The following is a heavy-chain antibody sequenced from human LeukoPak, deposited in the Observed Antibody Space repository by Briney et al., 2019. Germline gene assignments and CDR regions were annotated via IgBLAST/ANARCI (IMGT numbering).Heavy chain of an antibody. CDR1: GGSISSYY. Sequence: PSETLSLTCTVSGGSISSYYWSWIRQPPGKGLEWIGYIYYSGSTNYNPSLKSRVTISVDTSKNQFSLKLSSVTAADTAVYYCARWVVARGAFDIWGQGTMVTVSS. CDR3: ARWVVARGAFDI. CDR2: IYYSGST. D-gene: IGHD2-15*01. V-gene: IGHV4-59*01. J-gene: IGHJ3*02.